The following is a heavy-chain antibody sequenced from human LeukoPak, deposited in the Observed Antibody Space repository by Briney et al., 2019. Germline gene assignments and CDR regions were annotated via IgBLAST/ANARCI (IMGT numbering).Heavy chain of an antibody. Sequence: GGSLRLSCAASGFTFSSYAMSWVRQAPGKGLEWVSAISGSGGSTYYADSVKGRFTISRDNSKNTLYLQVNSLRAEDTAVYYCARGDLGYYYYMDVWGKGTTVTVSS. V-gene: IGHV3-23*01. CDR2: ISGSGGST. CDR1: GFTFSSYA. D-gene: IGHD3-10*01. CDR3: ARGDLGYYYYMDV. J-gene: IGHJ6*03.